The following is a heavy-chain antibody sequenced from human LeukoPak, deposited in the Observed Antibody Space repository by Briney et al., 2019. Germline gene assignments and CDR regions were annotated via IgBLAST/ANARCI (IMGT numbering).Heavy chain of an antibody. D-gene: IGHD3-10*01. CDR1: GFTFSSYS. CDR2: ISSSSSTI. V-gene: IGHV3-48*01. J-gene: IGHJ4*02. CDR3: XRENXQGVFSPYYFHY. Sequence: HAGGSLRLSCAASGFTFSSYSMNWVRQAPGKGLEWVSYISSSSSTIYYADAVKGRFTISRDNAKNSLYLQMNSLRAEDTAVYYXXRENXQGVFSPYYFHYWGQGTLVTVSS.